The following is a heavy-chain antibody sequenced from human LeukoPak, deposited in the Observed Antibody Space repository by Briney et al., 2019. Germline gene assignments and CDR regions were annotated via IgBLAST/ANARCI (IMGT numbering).Heavy chain of an antibody. CDR2: INPNSGGT. Sequence: ASVKVSCKASGYTFTGYYMHWVRQAPGQGLEWMGWINPNSGGTNYAQKFRGRVTMTRDTSISTAYMELSRLRSDDTAVYYCARTNMTTVTTFDYWGQGTLVTVSS. CDR3: ARTNMTTVTTFDY. CDR1: GYTFTGYY. J-gene: IGHJ4*02. V-gene: IGHV1-2*02. D-gene: IGHD4-11*01.